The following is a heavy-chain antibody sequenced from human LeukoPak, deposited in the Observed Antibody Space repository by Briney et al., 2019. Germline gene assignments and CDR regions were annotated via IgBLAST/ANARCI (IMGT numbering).Heavy chain of an antibody. CDR1: GFIFSDYY. Sequence: GGSLRLSCAASGFIFSDYYMSWVRQAPGKGLEWVSVISGSGGSTYYADSVKGRFTISRDNSKNTLYLQMNSLREEDTAVYYCASYYGDSQFDYWGQGTLVTVSS. J-gene: IGHJ4*02. CDR2: ISGSGGST. CDR3: ASYYGDSQFDY. D-gene: IGHD4-17*01. V-gene: IGHV3-23*01.